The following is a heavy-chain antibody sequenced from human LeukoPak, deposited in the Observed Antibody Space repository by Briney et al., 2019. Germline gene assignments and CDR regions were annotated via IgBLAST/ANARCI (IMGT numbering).Heavy chain of an antibody. D-gene: IGHD5-18*01. CDR1: GFTVSTNC. CDR3: ARVDTVMAYYFDL. V-gene: IGHV3-53*04. CDR2: IYSGGTT. Sequence: GGSLRLSCAASGFTVSTNCMTWVRQAPGKGLEWVSTIYSGGTTYYADSVMGRFTISRHNSRNTLYLQMNSLGAEDTAVYYCARVDTVMAYYFDLWGQGTLVTVSS. J-gene: IGHJ4*02.